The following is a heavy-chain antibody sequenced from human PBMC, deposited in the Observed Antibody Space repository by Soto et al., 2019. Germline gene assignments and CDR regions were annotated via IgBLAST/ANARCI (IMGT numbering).Heavy chain of an antibody. CDR2: IYHSGST. CDR1: GGSISSYY. CDR3: AIARYYYDTTNWFDP. Sequence: SETLSLTCTVSGGSISSYYWSWIRQPPGKGLEWIGYIYHSGSTYYNPSLKSRVTISVDRSKNQFSLKLSSVTAADTAVYYCAIARYYYDTTNWFDPWGQGTLVTGSS. J-gene: IGHJ5*02. V-gene: IGHV4-59*12. D-gene: IGHD3-22*01.